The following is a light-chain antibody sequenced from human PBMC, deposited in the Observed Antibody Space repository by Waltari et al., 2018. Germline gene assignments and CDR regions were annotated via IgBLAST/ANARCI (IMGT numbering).Light chain of an antibody. CDR1: QSVTSSY. V-gene: IGKV3-20*01. CDR3: QQYGSSPPTT. J-gene: IGKJ1*01. CDR2: DAS. Sequence: EIVLTQSPGTLSLSPGDRATLSCRASQSVTSSYLAWYQQKPGQAPRLLIYDASSRATGIPDRFSGSGSRTDFTLTITSLEPEDFAVYYCQQYGSSPPTTFGQGTKVEIK.